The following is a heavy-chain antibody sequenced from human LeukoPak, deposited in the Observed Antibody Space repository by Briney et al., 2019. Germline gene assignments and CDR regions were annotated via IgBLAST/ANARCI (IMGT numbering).Heavy chain of an antibody. CDR3: ARDVTMVRDSRDWFDP. J-gene: IGHJ5*02. D-gene: IGHD3-10*01. Sequence: ALVKVSCKASGYTFTGYYMHWVRQATGQGLEWMGWMNPNSGNTGYAQKFQGRVTMTRNTSISTAYMELSSLRSEDTAVYYCARDVTMVRDSRDWFDPWGQGTLVTVSS. V-gene: IGHV1-8*02. CDR2: MNPNSGNT. CDR1: GYTFTGYY.